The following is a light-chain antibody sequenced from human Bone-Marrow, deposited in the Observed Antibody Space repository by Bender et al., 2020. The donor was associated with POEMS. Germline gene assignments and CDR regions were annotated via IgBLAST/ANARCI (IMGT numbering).Light chain of an antibody. CDR3: CSYAGSSTLLV. CDR2: EVN. V-gene: IGLV2-23*02. Sequence: QSALTQPPSASGSPGQSVTISCTGTSNDVGSYKLVSWYQHPPGKAPRLIMSEVNKRHSGVSSRFSGSKSGNTASLTISGLQAEDEAAYYCCSYAGSSTLLVFGGGTKLTVL. CDR1: SNDVGSYKL. J-gene: IGLJ2*01.